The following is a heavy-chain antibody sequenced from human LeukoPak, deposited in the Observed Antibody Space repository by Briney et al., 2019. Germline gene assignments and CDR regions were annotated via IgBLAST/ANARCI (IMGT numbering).Heavy chain of an antibody. J-gene: IGHJ6*02. CDR1: GFTFDDYG. CDR2: INWNGGST. Sequence: GGSLRLSCAASGFTFDDYGMSWVRQAPGKGLEWVPGINWNGGSTGYADSVKGRFTISRDNAKNSLYLQMNSLRAEDTALYHCARGDVVVPAAQYYYYGMDVWGQGTTVTVSS. V-gene: IGHV3-20*01. CDR3: ARGDVVVPAAQYYYYGMDV. D-gene: IGHD2-2*01.